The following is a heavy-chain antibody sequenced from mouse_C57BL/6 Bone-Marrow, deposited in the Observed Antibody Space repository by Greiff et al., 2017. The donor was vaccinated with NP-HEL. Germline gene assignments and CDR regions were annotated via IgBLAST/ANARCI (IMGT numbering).Heavy chain of an antibody. CDR1: GFTFSDYY. CDR2: INYDGSST. J-gene: IGHJ2*01. V-gene: IGHV5-16*01. Sequence: EVKLVESEGGLVQPGSSMKLSCTASGFTFSDYYMAWVRQVPEKGLEWVANINYDGSSTYYLDSLKSRFIISRDNAKNLLYLQMRSLKSEDTATNYCAREWMVTTGGYYYDYWGHGTTLSVSS. D-gene: IGHD2-2*01. CDR3: AREWMVTTGGYYYDY.